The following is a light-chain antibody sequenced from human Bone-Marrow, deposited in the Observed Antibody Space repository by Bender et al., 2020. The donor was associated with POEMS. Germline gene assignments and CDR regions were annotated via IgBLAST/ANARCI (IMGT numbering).Light chain of an antibody. CDR3: AVWDDSLNGWV. J-gene: IGLJ3*02. Sequence: QSVLTQPPSASGTPGQRVTISCFGSSSNIATNTVNWYQQLPGTAPKLLIYSSHRRPSEVPDRFSGSRSGTSASLAISGLQSEDEADYYCAVWDDSLNGWVFGGGTKLTVL. CDR2: SSH. CDR1: SSNIATNT. V-gene: IGLV1-44*01.